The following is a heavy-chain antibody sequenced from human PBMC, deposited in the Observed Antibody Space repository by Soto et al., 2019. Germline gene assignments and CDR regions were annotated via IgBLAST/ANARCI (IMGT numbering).Heavy chain of an antibody. J-gene: IGHJ4*02. CDR1: GFTFSSYA. D-gene: IGHD4-17*01. Sequence: HPGGSLRLSCAASGFTFSSYAMSWVRQAPGKGLEWVSYISDSSSSIYYAGSVKGRFTISRDNAKNSLYLQMNSLRDEDTAVYYCARKIPVTTMSGLDSWGQGTLVTVSS. V-gene: IGHV3-48*02. CDR3: ARKIPVTTMSGLDS. CDR2: ISDSSSSI.